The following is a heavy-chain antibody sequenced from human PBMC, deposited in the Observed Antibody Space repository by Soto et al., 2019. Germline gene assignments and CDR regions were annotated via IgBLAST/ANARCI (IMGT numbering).Heavy chain of an antibody. J-gene: IGHJ1*01. CDR3: ARDADYGDYGHAEYFQH. CDR2: IKQDGSEK. Sequence: EVQLVESGGGLVQPGGSLRLSCAASGFTFSSYWMSWVRQAPGKGLEWVANIKQDGSEKYYVDSVKGRFTISRDNAKNSLYLQINSLRAEDTAVYYCARDADYGDYGHAEYFQHWGQGTLVTVSS. D-gene: IGHD4-17*01. V-gene: IGHV3-7*01. CDR1: GFTFSSYW.